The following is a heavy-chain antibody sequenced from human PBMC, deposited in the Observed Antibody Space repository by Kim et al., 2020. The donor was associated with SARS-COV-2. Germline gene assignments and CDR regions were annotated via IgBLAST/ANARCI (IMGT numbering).Heavy chain of an antibody. D-gene: IGHD2-8*01. CDR1: GGSIRGYY. V-gene: IGHV4-34*01. J-gene: IGHJ5*02. CDR3: ARGGGARYAP. CDR2: INHSGST. Sequence: SETLSLTCADYGGSIRGYYWSWIRQPPGKGLEWIGEINHSGSTNYNPSLKSRVTISVDTSKNQFSLKLSSVTAADTAVYYCARGGGARYAPWGQGTLVTVSS.